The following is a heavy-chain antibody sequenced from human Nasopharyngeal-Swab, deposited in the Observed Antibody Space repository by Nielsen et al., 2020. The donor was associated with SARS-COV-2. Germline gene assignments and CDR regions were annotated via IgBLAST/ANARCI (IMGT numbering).Heavy chain of an antibody. CDR3: ARLLAAGLAYFDY. V-gene: IGHV5-51*01. J-gene: IGHJ4*02. Sequence: ERQMPGKGLEWMGIIYPGDSDTRYSPSFQGQVPISADKSISTAYLQWSSLKASDTAMYYCARLLAAGLAYFDYWGQGTLVTVSS. D-gene: IGHD3-3*01. CDR2: IYPGDSDT.